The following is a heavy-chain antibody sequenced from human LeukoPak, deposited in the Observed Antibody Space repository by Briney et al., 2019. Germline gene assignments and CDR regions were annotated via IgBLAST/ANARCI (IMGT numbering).Heavy chain of an antibody. J-gene: IGHJ4*02. D-gene: IGHD2-15*01. Sequence: GGSLRLSCAASGFTFSSYWMSWVRQAPGRGLEWVANIKQDGSEKYYVDSLKGRFTISRDNAKSSLFLQMNSLRAEDTAVYYCARGRKVVVAATGWYFDYWGQGTLVTVSS. CDR3: ARGRKVVVAATGWYFDY. CDR1: GFTFSSYW. V-gene: IGHV3-7*01. CDR2: IKQDGSEK.